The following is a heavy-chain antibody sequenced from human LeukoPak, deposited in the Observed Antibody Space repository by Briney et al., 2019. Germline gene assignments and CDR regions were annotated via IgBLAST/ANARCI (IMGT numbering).Heavy chain of an antibody. D-gene: IGHD3-22*01. CDR3: ARGDYDSSGYYLFDY. V-gene: IGHV4-39*07. Sequence: SETLSLTCTVSGGSISSSSYYWGWIRQPPGKGLEWIGSIYYSGSTYYNPSLKSRVTISVDTSKNQFSLKLSSVTAADTAVYYCARGDYDSSGYYLFDYWGQGTLVTVSS. J-gene: IGHJ4*02. CDR1: GGSISSSSYY. CDR2: IYYSGST.